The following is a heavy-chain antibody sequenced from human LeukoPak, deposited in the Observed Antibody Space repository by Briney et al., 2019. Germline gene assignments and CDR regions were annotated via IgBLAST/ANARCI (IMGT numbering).Heavy chain of an antibody. J-gene: IGHJ4*02. CDR2: INHSGST. D-gene: IGHD6-19*01. CDR3: AGGNRSGWYKIMD. CDR1: GGSFSGYY. Sequence: PSETLSLTCAVYGGSFSGYYWSWIRQPPGKGLEWIGEINHSGSTNYNPSLKSRVTISVDTSKNQFSLKLSSVTAADTAMYYCAGGNRSGWYKIMDWGQGTLVTVSS. V-gene: IGHV4-34*01.